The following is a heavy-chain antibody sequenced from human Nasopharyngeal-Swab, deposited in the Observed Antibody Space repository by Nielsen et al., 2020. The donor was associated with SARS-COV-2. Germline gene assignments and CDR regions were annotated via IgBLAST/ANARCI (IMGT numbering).Heavy chain of an antibody. V-gene: IGHV7-4-1*02. CDR3: ARGPDYYVRAAFDYYGMDV. CDR1: GYTFTSYA. Sequence: ASVKVSCKASGYTFTSYAMNWVRQAPGQGLEWMGWINTNTGNPTYDQGFTGRFVFSLDTSVSTAYLQISSLKAEDTAVYYCARGPDYYVRAAFDYYGMDVWVHGTTVTFSS. J-gene: IGHJ6*02. CDR2: INTNTGNP. D-gene: IGHD3-10*02.